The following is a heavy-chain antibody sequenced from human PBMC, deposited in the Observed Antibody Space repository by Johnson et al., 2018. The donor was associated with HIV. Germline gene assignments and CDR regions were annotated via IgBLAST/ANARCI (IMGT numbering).Heavy chain of an antibody. D-gene: IGHD6-25*01. CDR3: ARVLRGYDAFDI. V-gene: IGHV3-11*04. J-gene: IGHJ3*02. Sequence: QVQLVESGGGLVQPGGSLKLSCAASGFTFGDYYMSWIRQAPGKGLEWVSYISRSGTTIYYADSVQGRFTVSRDNAKNSLYLQMNSLRADDTAVYYCARVLRGYDAFDIWGQGTMVTVSS. CDR2: ISRSGTTI. CDR1: GFTFGDYY.